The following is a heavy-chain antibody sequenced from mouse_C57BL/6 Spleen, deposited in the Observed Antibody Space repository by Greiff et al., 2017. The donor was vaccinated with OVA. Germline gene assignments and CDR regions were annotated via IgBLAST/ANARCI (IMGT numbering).Heavy chain of an antibody. V-gene: IGHV5-4*01. J-gene: IGHJ3*01. CDR1: GFTFSSYA. Sequence: VQLVESGGGFVKPGGSLKLSCSASGFTFSSYAMSWVRQTPEKRLEWVATISDVGSYTYYPDNVKGRFTISRDNAKNNLYLQMSHLKSEDTAMYYCARDGYYGFAYWGQGTLVTVSA. CDR3: ARDGYYGFAY. CDR2: ISDVGSYT. D-gene: IGHD2-3*01.